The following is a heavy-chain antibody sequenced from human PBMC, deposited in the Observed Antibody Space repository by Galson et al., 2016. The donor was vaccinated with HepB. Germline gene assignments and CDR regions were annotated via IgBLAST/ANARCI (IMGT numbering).Heavy chain of an antibody. D-gene: IGHD3-9*01. J-gene: IGHJ2*01. V-gene: IGHV3-30*03. Sequence: SLRLSCAASGFTFSSNVMHWVRQAPGKGLEWVAVISNDGTYKYYADSVKGRFTISRDNSKNTLNLQMNSLKTEDTSVYFCAREGSKHDILTGYFNPWYFDLWGRGTLVTVSS. CDR3: AREGSKHDILTGYFNPWYFDL. CDR2: ISNDGTYK. CDR1: GFTFSSNV.